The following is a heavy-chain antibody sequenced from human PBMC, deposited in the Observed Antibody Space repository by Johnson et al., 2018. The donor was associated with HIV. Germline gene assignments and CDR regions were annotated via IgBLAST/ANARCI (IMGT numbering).Heavy chain of an antibody. Sequence: VQLVESGGGLVQPGGSLRLSCAASGFTFSSYAMSWVRQAPGKVLEWVSAISGSGGSTYYADSVKGRFTISRDNSKNTLYLQMNSLRAEDPAVYYCARDPDVTPGAFDIWGQGTMVTVSS. J-gene: IGHJ3*02. CDR3: ARDPDVTPGAFDI. V-gene: IGHV3-23*04. CDR2: ISGSGGST. CDR1: GFTFSSYA. D-gene: IGHD2-15*01.